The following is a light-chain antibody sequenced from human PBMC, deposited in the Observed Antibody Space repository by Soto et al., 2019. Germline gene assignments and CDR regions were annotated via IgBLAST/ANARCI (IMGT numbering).Light chain of an antibody. CDR2: GAS. CDR3: QQYGSSPQT. CDR1: HSVSSN. Sequence: EIVMTQSPATLSLSPGERATLSCRASHSVSSNLAWYQQKPGQAPRLLIYGASSRATGVPDRFSGSGSGTDFTLTISRLEPEDFAVYYCQQYGSSPQTFGQGTKVDIK. V-gene: IGKV3-20*01. J-gene: IGKJ1*01.